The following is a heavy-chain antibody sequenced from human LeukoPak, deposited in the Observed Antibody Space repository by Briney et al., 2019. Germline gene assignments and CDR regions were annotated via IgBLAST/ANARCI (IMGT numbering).Heavy chain of an antibody. CDR1: GGSISSGSYY. D-gene: IGHD3-16*02. Sequence: PSETLSLTCTVSGGSISSGSYYWSWIRQPAGKGLEWIGRIYTSGSTNYNPSLKSRVTISVDTSKNQFSLKLSSVTAADTAVYYCARDHDSRYFDYWGQGTLVTVSS. CDR2: IYTSGST. J-gene: IGHJ4*02. CDR3: ARDHDSRYFDY. V-gene: IGHV4-61*02.